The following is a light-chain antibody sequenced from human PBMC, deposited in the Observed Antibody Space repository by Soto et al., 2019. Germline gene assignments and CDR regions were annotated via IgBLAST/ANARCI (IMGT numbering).Light chain of an antibody. V-gene: IGLV2-14*01. J-gene: IGLJ1*01. CDR3: SSYTSTSTFV. Sequence: QSALTQPASVSGSPGQSITISCTGTSSDVGGYNYVSWYQQHPAKAPKLMIYDVSIRPSGISDRFSGSKSGNTASLTISWLQAEDEADYYCSSYTSTSTFVFGSGTKVTVL. CDR2: DVS. CDR1: SSDVGGYNY.